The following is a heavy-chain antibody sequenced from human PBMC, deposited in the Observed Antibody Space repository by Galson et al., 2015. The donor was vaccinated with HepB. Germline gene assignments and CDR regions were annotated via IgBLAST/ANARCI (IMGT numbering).Heavy chain of an antibody. Sequence: SLRLSCAASGFTFSSYSMNWVRQAPGKGLEWVSSISSSSSYIYYADSVKGRFTISRDNAKNSLYLQMNSLRAEDTAVYYCARLDAAAGSGGNYWGQGTLVTVSP. CDR2: ISSSSSYI. CDR1: GFTFSSYS. CDR3: ARLDAAAGSGGNY. J-gene: IGHJ4*02. D-gene: IGHD6-13*01. V-gene: IGHV3-21*01.